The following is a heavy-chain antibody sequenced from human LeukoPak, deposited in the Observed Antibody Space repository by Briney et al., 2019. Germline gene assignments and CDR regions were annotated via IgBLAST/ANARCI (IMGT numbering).Heavy chain of an antibody. V-gene: IGHV3-74*01. CDR1: GFTFSSYW. CDR2: ISSDGRST. D-gene: IGHD2-15*01. CDR3: ARERYCSGPDCYLHDFEY. Sequence: PGGSLRLSCAASGFTFSSYWMHWVRQAPGKGLVWVSRISSDGRSTKYADSVRGRFTISRDNAENTLYLQMNSLRDEDTAVYYCARERYCSGPDCYLHDFEYWGQGTLVTVSS. J-gene: IGHJ4*02.